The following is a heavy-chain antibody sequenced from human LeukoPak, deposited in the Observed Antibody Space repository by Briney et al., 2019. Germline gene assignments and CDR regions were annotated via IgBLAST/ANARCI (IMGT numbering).Heavy chain of an antibody. CDR2: INPTGGTT. D-gene: IGHD6-13*01. Sequence: ASVKVSCKTSGYTFTIYYLHWVRQAPGQGLEWMGIINPTGGTTIYAQKFQGRVTLTRDMSTSTVYMELSSLTYEDTAVYFCAREGGSKTLDYWGQGTLVTVSS. J-gene: IGHJ4*02. V-gene: IGHV1-46*01. CDR1: GYTFTIYY. CDR3: AREGGSKTLDY.